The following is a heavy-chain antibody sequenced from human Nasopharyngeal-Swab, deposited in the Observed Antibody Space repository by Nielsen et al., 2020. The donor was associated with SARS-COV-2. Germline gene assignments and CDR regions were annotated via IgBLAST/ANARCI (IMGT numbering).Heavy chain of an antibody. D-gene: IGHD6-13*01. J-gene: IGHJ5*02. CDR2: INPNSGGT. Sequence: WVRQAPGQGLEWMGRINPNSGGTNYAQKFQGRVTITRDTSISTAYMELSRLRSDDTAVYYCARGGSSSERIWFDPWGQGTLVTVSS. V-gene: IGHV1-2*06. CDR3: ARGGSSSERIWFDP.